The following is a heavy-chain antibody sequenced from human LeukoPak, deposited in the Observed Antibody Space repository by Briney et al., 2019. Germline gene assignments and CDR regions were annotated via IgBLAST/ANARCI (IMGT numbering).Heavy chain of an antibody. CDR3: ARDSKLSTKGITH. D-gene: IGHD3-16*02. V-gene: IGHV4-31*03. CDR1: GGSISSGGYY. CDR2: IYYSGST. Sequence: SQTLSLTCTVSGGSISSGGYYWSWIRQHPGKGLEWIGYIYYSGSTYYNPSLKSRVTISVDTSKNQFSLKLSSVTAADTAVYYCARDSKLSTKGITHWGQGTLVTVSS. J-gene: IGHJ4*02.